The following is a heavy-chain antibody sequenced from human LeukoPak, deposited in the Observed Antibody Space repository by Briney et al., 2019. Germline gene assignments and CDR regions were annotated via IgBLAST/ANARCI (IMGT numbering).Heavy chain of an antibody. CDR1: GGSISSYY. Sequence: SETLSLTCTVSGGSISSYYWSWIRQPPGKGLEWIGYTYYSGSTNYNPSLKSRVTISVDTSKNKFSLKLSSVTAADTAVYYCARSRIGAYCGGDCYSNWFDPWGQGTLVTVSS. J-gene: IGHJ5*02. V-gene: IGHV4-59*01. CDR3: ARSRIGAYCGGDCYSNWFDP. CDR2: TYYSGST. D-gene: IGHD2-21*01.